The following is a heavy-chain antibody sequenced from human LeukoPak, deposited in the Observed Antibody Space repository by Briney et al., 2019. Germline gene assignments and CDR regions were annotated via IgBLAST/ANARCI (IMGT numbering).Heavy chain of an antibody. CDR1: GGSISSYY. CDR3: ARHKGYDSSGYYRYYFDY. V-gene: IGHV4-59*08. J-gene: IGHJ4*02. D-gene: IGHD3-22*01. Sequence: SETLSLTCTVSGGSISSYYWSWIRQPPWKGLEWIGYIYYSGSTNYNPSLKSRVTISVDTSKNQFSLKLSSVTAADTAVYYCARHKGYDSSGYYRYYFDYWGQGTLVTVSS. CDR2: IYYSGST.